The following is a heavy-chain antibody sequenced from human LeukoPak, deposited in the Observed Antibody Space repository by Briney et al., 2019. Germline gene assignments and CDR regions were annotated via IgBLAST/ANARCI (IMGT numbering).Heavy chain of an antibody. V-gene: IGHV4-34*01. Sequence: SETLSLTCTVSGGSISSYYWSWIRQPPGKGLEWIGEINHSGSTNYNPSLKSRVTISVDTSKNQFSLKLSSVTAADTAVYYCARVSWDYYDSSGFFDYWGQGTLVTVSS. D-gene: IGHD3-22*01. CDR3: ARVSWDYYDSSGFFDY. CDR1: GGSISSYY. J-gene: IGHJ4*02. CDR2: INHSGST.